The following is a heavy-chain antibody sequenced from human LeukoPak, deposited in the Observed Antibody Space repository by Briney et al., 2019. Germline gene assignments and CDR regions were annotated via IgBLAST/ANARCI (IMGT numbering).Heavy chain of an antibody. CDR3: ARGSGPGVTTIDS. V-gene: IGHV3-13*01. Sequence: GGSLRLSCAASGFTVSSDYMSWVRQAPGKGLEWVSAFHTDGGTYYLDSVKGRFTISREDAKNSLYLQMNTLRAGDTAVYYCARGSGPGVTTIDSWGQGTLVIVSS. CDR2: FHTDGGT. D-gene: IGHD4-17*01. J-gene: IGHJ4*02. CDR1: GFTVSSDY.